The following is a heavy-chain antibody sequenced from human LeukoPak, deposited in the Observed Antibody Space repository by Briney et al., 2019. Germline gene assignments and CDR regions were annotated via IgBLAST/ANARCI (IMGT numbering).Heavy chain of an antibody. Sequence: SGTLSLTCGVSGGSISSTNWWTWVRQPPGEGLEWIGEVHLSGRTNYNPSLESRVTMSVDMSENHISLKLTSVTAADTAVYYCTREGGPYRPLDYSGQGTLVTVSS. CDR3: TREGGPYRPLDY. V-gene: IGHV4-4*02. J-gene: IGHJ4*02. CDR1: GGSISSTNW. CDR2: VHLSGRT.